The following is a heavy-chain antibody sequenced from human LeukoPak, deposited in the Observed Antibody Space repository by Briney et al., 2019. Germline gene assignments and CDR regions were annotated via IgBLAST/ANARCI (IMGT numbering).Heavy chain of an antibody. Sequence: GGSLRLSCAASGFTFSSYAMSWVRQAPGKGLEWVSAISGSGGSTYYADSVKGRFTISRDNSKNTLYLQMNSLRAEDTAVYYCAKDKRERYYYGSGSDYWGQGTLVTVSS. D-gene: IGHD3-10*01. V-gene: IGHV3-23*01. CDR3: AKDKRERYYYGSGSDY. J-gene: IGHJ4*02. CDR2: ISGSGGST. CDR1: GFTFSSYA.